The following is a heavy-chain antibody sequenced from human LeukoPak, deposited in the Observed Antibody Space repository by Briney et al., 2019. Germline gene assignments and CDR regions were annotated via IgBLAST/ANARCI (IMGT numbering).Heavy chain of an antibody. CDR2: ISAYNGNT. CDR3: ARVDDSSGYYYYFDY. V-gene: IGHV1-18*01. D-gene: IGHD3-22*01. CDR1: GYTFTSYG. J-gene: IGHJ4*02. Sequence: GASVKVSCKASGYTFTSYGISWVRQAPGQGLEGMGWISAYNGNTNYAQKLQGRVTMTTDTSTSTAYMELRSLRSDDTAVYYCARVDDSSGYYYYFDYWGQGTLVTVSS.